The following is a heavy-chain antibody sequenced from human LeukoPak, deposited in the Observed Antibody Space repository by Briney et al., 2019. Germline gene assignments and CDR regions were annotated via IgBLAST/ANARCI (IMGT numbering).Heavy chain of an antibody. V-gene: IGHV4-61*02. CDR2: IYTSGST. CDR1: GGSISSGSYY. Sequence: PSQTLSLTCTVSGGSISSGSYYWSWIRQPAGTGLEWIGRIYTSGSTNYNPSLESRVTISVDTSKNQFSLKLSSVTAADTAVYYCARDLVYYDSSGYYAYYFDYWGQGTLVTVSS. CDR3: ARDLVYYDSSGYYAYYFDY. D-gene: IGHD3-22*01. J-gene: IGHJ4*02.